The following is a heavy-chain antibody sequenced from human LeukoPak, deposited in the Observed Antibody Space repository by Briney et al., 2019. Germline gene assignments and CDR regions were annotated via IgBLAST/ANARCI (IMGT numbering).Heavy chain of an antibody. Sequence: PSETLSLTCSVSRDSIRSYYWSWVRQPPGKGLEWIGYGVYSGTTKYSPSLKSRVDISVDTSKNEVSLNLRSVTATDTAVYYCARGRRAGKGAFDIWGQGTMVTVSS. CDR2: GVYSGTT. J-gene: IGHJ3*02. D-gene: IGHD6-13*01. CDR1: RDSIRSYY. CDR3: ARGRRAGKGAFDI. V-gene: IGHV4-59*01.